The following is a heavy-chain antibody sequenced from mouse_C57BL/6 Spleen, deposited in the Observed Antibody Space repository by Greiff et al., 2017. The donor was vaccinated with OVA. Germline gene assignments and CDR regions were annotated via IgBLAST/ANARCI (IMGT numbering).Heavy chain of an antibody. CDR2: IYPGDGDT. CDR1: GYAFSSSW. CDR3: VYDYYASWFAY. V-gene: IGHV1-82*01. J-gene: IGHJ3*01. Sequence: QVQLKESGPELVKPGASVKISCKASGYAFSSSWMNWVKQRPGKGLEWIGRIYPGDGDTNYNGKFNGKATLTADKSSSTAYMQLSSLTSEDSAVYFCVYDYYASWFAYWGQGTLVTVSA. D-gene: IGHD2-4*01.